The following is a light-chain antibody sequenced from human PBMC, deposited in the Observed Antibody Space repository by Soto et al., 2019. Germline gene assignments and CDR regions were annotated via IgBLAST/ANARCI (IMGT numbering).Light chain of an antibody. V-gene: IGKV3-20*01. CDR1: QSVSSTD. J-gene: IGKJ5*01. Sequence: EIVLTQSPGTLSLSPGERATLSCRASQSVSSTDLSWYQQKVGQAPRLLIYGASSRATGIPDRFSGSGSGTDFTLIISRLLPEDFAVYYCLVYGSSSSTFGQGTRLEIQ. CDR3: LVYGSSSST. CDR2: GAS.